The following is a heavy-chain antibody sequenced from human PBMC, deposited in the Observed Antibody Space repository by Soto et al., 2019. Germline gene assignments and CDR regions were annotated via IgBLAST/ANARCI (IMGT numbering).Heavy chain of an antibody. D-gene: IGHD5-12*01. J-gene: IGHJ4*02. CDR2: IYPSDSDT. V-gene: IGHV5-51*01. Sequence: PGEPLRISCKGSGDPFTTNWTAWVRQMPGKGLERMGIIYPSDSDTTYSPSFRGQVTISVDKSTSTAYLQWSSLKASDTAIYYCARGSGYHNYWGQGTLVTVSS. CDR3: ARGSGYHNY. CDR1: GDPFTTNW.